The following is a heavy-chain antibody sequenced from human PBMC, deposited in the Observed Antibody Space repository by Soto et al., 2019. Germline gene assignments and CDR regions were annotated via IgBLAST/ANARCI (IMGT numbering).Heavy chain of an antibody. CDR1: GDTFTSYD. D-gene: IGHD2-2*01. CDR3: ARGGRKVPAARGRTFDI. V-gene: IGHV1-8*01. J-gene: IGHJ3*02. CDR2: MNPNSGNT. Sequence: AASVKVSCKASGDTFTSYDINWVRQATGQGLEWMGWMNPNSGNTGYAQKFQGRVTMTRNTSISTAYMELSSLRSEDTAVYYCARGGRKVPAARGRTFDIWGQGTMVTVSS.